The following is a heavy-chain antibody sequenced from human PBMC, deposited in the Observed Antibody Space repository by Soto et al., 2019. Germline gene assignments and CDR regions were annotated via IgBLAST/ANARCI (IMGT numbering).Heavy chain of an antibody. CDR1: GFSLSTSGVG. D-gene: IGHD3-16*01. CDR2: IYWDDDK. J-gene: IGHJ4*02. V-gene: IGHV2-5*02. Sequence: QITLKESGPTLVQPTQTLTLTCTFSGFSLSTSGVGVSWIRQPPGKALEWLALIYWDDDKRYSPSLKSRLTVTNDTAKNQVVLTMTNMDPVHTATYYCAHTSVRYGCFDYWDQGTLVTVSS. CDR3: AHTSVRYGCFDY.